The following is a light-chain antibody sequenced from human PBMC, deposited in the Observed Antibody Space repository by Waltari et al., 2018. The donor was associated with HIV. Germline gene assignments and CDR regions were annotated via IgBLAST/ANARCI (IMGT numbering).Light chain of an antibody. CDR2: WAS. Sequence: DIVMTQSPDPLAVSLGERATINCKSRQSVLFSSNNKNYLAWYQQKLGQPPRLLLYWASTRESAVPDRFSGSGSGAEFTLTISSLQAEDVAVYYCQQYYSTPLTFGGGTKVEIK. CDR1: QSVLFSSNNKNY. CDR3: QQYYSTPLT. V-gene: IGKV4-1*01. J-gene: IGKJ4*01.